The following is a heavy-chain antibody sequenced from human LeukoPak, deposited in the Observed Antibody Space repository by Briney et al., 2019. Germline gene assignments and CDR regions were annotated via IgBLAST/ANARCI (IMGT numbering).Heavy chain of an antibody. Sequence: GASVKVSCKASGYTFTTYGISWVRQAPGQGLEWMGWISAYNGNTNYAQNLQGRVTMTTDTSTSTAYMELRSLRSDDTAVYYCARDMYRSGRVPFDYWGQGTLVTVSA. D-gene: IGHD6-19*01. CDR1: GYTFTTYG. V-gene: IGHV1-18*01. J-gene: IGHJ4*02. CDR3: ARDMYRSGRVPFDY. CDR2: ISAYNGNT.